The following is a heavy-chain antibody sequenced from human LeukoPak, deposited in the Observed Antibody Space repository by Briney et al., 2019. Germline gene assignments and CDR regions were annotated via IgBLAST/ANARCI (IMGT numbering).Heavy chain of an antibody. D-gene: IGHD3-3*01. Sequence: PSETLSLTCTVSGGSISSSNYYWGWIRQPPGKGLEWIGSIYYSGSTYYNPSLKSRVTISVDTSKNQFSLKLSSVTAADTAVYYCARVGGYYDFWSGYYLLGAYFDYWGQGTLVTVSS. CDR3: ARVGGYYDFWSGYYLLGAYFDY. CDR2: IYYSGST. CDR1: GGSISSSNYY. V-gene: IGHV4-39*07. J-gene: IGHJ4*02.